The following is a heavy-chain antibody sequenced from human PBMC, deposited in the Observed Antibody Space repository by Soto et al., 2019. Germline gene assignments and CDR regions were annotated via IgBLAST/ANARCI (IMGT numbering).Heavy chain of an antibody. D-gene: IGHD1-1*01. CDR3: ALRTGNWNPLAD. V-gene: IGHV1-69*02. CDR2: IVPMINKI. Sequence: QVQLVQSGAEVERPGSSVKVSCKPSGGTTSSYTIGWVRQAPGQGLEWMGNIVPMINKIDYAQKFQGRVTMTADKSTRTVYMELNSLRPEDTAVYFCALRTGNWNPLADWGQGTLVTVSS. J-gene: IGHJ4*02. CDR1: GGTTSSYT.